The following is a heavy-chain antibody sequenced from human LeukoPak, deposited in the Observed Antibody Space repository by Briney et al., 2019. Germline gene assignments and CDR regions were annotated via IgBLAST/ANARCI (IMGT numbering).Heavy chain of an antibody. V-gene: IGHV4-59*12. Sequence: SETLSLTCTVSGGSISTYYWSWIRQPPGKGLEWIGYIYYSGSTNYNPSLKSRVTISVDTSKNQFSLKLTSVTAADTAIYYCSRESGAFCPFGYWGQGTLVIVPS. CDR3: SRESGAFCPFGY. CDR2: IYYSGST. J-gene: IGHJ4*02. D-gene: IGHD1-26*01. CDR1: GGSISTYY.